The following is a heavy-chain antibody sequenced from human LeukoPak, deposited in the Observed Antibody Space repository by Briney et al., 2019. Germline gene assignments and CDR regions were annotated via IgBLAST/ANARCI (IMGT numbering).Heavy chain of an antibody. CDR1: GGTFSSYA. D-gene: IGHD6-19*01. CDR3: ARCSSGWPRHWFDP. Sequence: AVKVSCQPSGGTFSSYAISWVRQAPGQGVEGMGGIIPIFCTPHYAQKFQGRVTLTADESTSTAYMELSSLRSEDTGVYYCARCSSGWPRHWFDPWGQGTLVTVSS. V-gene: IGHV1-69*13. J-gene: IGHJ5*02. CDR2: IIPIFCTP.